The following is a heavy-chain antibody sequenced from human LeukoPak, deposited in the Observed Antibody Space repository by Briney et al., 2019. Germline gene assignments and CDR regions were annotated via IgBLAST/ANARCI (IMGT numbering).Heavy chain of an antibody. CDR2: IQEDGSEK. CDR1: GFTFSDYW. D-gene: IGHD6-13*01. V-gene: IGHV3-7*01. Sequence: GGSLRLSCAASGFTFSDYWMTWVRQAPGKGLEWVANIQEDGSEKNYVDSVKGRFAISRDNAKNSLYLQMNSLRAEDTAVYYCARAKAAAGTLDAFDIWGQGTMVTVSS. CDR3: ARAKAAAGTLDAFDI. J-gene: IGHJ3*02.